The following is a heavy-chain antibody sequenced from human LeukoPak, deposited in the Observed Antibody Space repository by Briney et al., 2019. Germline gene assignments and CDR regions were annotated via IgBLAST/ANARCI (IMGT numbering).Heavy chain of an antibody. D-gene: IGHD1-1*01. V-gene: IGHV3-48*03. Sequence: GGSLRLSCAASGFTFSSYEMNWVRQAPGKGLEWVSYISSSDSTIYYADSVKGRFTISRDNAKNSLYLQMNSLRAEDTGVYYCAREGTGRYYYYYYMDVWGKGTTVTISS. CDR1: GFTFSSYE. CDR3: AREGTGRYYYYYYMDV. CDR2: ISSSDSTI. J-gene: IGHJ6*03.